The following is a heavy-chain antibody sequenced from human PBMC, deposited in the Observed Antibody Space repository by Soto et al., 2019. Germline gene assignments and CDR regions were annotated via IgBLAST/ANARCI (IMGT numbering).Heavy chain of an antibody. CDR2: IDSDGSST. V-gene: IGHV3-74*01. J-gene: IGHJ6*04. CDR3: ARGRPYGMDV. CDR1: GFTFGSYW. Sequence: EVQLVESGGGLVQPGGSLRVSCAASGFTFGSYWMNWVRQAPGKGLVWVSRIDSDGSSTTYADSVKGRFTTSRDNAKNTLYLQMSSLRVEDMAVYYCARGRPYGMDVWGEWTTVTVSS.